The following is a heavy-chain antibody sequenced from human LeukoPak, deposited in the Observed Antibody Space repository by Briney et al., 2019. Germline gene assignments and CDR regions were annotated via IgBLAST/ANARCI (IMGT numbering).Heavy chain of an antibody. V-gene: IGHV1-2*02. CDR1: GYTFTGYY. CDR3: ARDLFAHSLFLGGGYYYGMDV. CDR2: INPNSGGT. D-gene: IGHD2-15*01. Sequence: ASVKVSCKASGYTFTGYYMHWVRQAPGQGLEWMGWINPNSGGTNYAQKFQGRVTMTRDTSTSTAYMELRSLRSDDTAVYYCARDLFAHSLFLGGGYYYGMDVWGQGTTVTVSS. J-gene: IGHJ6*02.